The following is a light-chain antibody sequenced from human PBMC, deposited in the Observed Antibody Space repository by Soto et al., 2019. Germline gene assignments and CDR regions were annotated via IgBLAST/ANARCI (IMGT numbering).Light chain of an antibody. Sequence: EIVMTQSPATLSVSPGETATLSCRASHIVSSNLAWYQQKPGQAPRLLIFGASTRATGIPARFSGSGSGTEFVLLISSLLSDGFAVYYCQEYNNWPRMFGQGTKVEIK. CDR2: GAS. CDR3: QEYNNWPRM. CDR1: HIVSSN. V-gene: IGKV3-15*01. J-gene: IGKJ1*01.